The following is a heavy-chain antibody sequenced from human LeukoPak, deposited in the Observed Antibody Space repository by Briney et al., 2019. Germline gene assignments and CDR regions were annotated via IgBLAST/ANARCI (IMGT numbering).Heavy chain of an antibody. CDR2: IYYSGST. CDR1: GGSISSYY. Sequence: SETLSLTCTVSGGSISSYYWSWIRQPPGKGLEWIGYIYYSGSTNYNPSLKSRVTISVDTSKNQFSLKLSSVTAADTAVYYCARGNGHFDYWGQGTLATVSS. V-gene: IGHV4-59*01. CDR3: ARGNGHFDY. D-gene: IGHD2-8*01. J-gene: IGHJ4*02.